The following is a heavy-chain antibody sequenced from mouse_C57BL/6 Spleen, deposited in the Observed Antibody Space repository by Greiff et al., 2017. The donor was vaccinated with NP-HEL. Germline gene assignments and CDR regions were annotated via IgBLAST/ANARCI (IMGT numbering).Heavy chain of an antibody. CDR2: IYPGDGDT. V-gene: IGHV1-80*01. CDR1: GYAFSSYW. D-gene: IGHD2-3*01. Sequence: QVQLQQSGAELVKPGASVKISCKASGYAFSSYWMNWVKQRPGKGLEWIGQIYPGDGDTNYNGKFKGKATLTADKSSSTAYMQLSSLTSEDSAVYFCARKGDGYYGYFDVWGTGTTVTVSS. CDR3: ARKGDGYYGYFDV. J-gene: IGHJ1*03.